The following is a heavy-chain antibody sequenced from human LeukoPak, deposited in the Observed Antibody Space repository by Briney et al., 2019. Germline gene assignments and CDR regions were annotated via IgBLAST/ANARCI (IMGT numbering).Heavy chain of an antibody. Sequence: GRSLRLSCAASGFTFSSYGMHWVRQAPGKGLEWVAVIWYDGSNKYYADSVKGRFTISRDNSKNTLYLQMNSLRAEDTAVYYCATFTERENYHYTANLWGQGTLVIVSS. J-gene: IGHJ4*02. V-gene: IGHV3-33*01. CDR2: IWYDGSNK. D-gene: IGHD3-16*02. CDR1: GFTFSSYG. CDR3: ATFTERENYHYTANL.